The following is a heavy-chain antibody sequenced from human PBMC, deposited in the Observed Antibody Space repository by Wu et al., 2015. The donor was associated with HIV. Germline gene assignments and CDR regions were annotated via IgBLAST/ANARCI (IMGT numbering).Heavy chain of an antibody. CDR1: IHLHRLL. V-gene: IGHV1-2*02. CDR2: INPNSDGFNYDT. D-gene: IGHD3-16*01. J-gene: IGHJ2*01. CDR3: ARYYGNWYLDV. Sequence: VQLVQSGAEMKEPGASVKVXLQGLWIHLHRLLFPLGATGPWTRPEWMGWINPNSDGFNYDTKYIKKFQGRVTMTRDMSIDTAYMELTGLRSDDTAVYFCARYYGNWYLDVWGRGTLITVSS.